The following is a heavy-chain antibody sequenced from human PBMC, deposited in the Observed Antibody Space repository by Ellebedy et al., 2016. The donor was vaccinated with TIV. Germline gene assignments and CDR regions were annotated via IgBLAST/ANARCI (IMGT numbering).Heavy chain of an antibody. CDR3: ARRGRLVGKGRPIDY. D-gene: IGHD2-8*02. Sequence: MPSETLSLTCAVSGGSITRGSYYWNWIRQPPGKGLEWITSIYYSESSHYNPSLKSRVTISVDTSKNQISLHLPSVTAADTAVYYCARRGRLVGKGRPIDYWGQGTLVTVSS. J-gene: IGHJ4*02. CDR2: IYYSESS. V-gene: IGHV4-39*01. CDR1: GGSITRGSYY.